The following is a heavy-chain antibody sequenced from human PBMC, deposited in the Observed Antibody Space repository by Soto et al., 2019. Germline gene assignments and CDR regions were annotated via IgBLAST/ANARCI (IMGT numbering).Heavy chain of an antibody. CDR3: AKMSSENYYDPVFS. CDR1: GFTFSDYY. D-gene: IGHD3-22*01. Sequence: QVQLVESGGGLVQPSGSLRIACVASGFTFSDYYMSWVRQAPGKGLEWVSYISSTGNTIYYADSVKGRFTISRDNAKNSVYLQMNNLRAEDTALYFCAKMSSENYYDPVFSWGQGTLVTVSS. CDR2: ISSTGNTI. J-gene: IGHJ4*02. V-gene: IGHV3-11*01.